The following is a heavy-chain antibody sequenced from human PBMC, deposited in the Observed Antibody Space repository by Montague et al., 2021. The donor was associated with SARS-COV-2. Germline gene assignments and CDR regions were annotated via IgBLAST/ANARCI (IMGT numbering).Heavy chain of an antibody. CDR1: GGSISSSHW. CDR3: ARGPDSSGYYNDFDY. CDR2: IYDSETI. D-gene: IGHD3-22*01. V-gene: IGHV4-4*02. J-gene: IGHJ4*02. Sequence: SETLSLTCAVSGGSISSSHWFTWVRQPPGKGLEWIGDIYDSETISYNPSLKRRVTISVDRTKNQFSLKLSSVTAADTAAYYCARGPDSSGYYNDFDYWGQGTLVTVSS.